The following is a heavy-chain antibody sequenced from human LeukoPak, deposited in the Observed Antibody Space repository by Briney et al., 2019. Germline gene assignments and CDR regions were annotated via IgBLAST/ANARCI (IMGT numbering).Heavy chain of an antibody. V-gene: IGHV3-74*01. D-gene: IGHD3-10*01. CDR3: VPGGQYFAS. J-gene: IGHJ4*02. CDR2: VNSDGSIT. Sequence: GGSLRLSCAASGFTFSSYWMHWVRQAPGKGLVWVSRVNSDGSITSYADNVKGRFTISRDNAKNTLYLQMNSLRAEDTAVYHCVPGGQYFASWGQRTLVTVSS. CDR1: GFTFSSYW.